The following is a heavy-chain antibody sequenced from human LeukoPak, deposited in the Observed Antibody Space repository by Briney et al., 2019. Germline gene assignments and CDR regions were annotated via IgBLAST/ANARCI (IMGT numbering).Heavy chain of an antibody. CDR2: TSSSSSYT. Sequence: GGSLRLSCAASGXTFSDYYMSWIRQAPGKGLEWVSYTSSSSSYTNYADSVKGRFTISRDNAKNSLYLQMNSLRAEDTAVYYCARDGYYYDSSGYYDLGQGTLVTVSS. CDR1: GXTFSDYY. J-gene: IGHJ4*02. CDR3: ARDGYYYDSSGYYD. V-gene: IGHV3-11*06. D-gene: IGHD3-22*01.